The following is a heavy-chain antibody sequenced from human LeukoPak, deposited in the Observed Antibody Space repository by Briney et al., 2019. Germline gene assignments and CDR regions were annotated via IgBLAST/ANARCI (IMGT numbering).Heavy chain of an antibody. V-gene: IGHV4-34*01. CDR3: ARENSGSYREFDY. CDR2: TNHSGST. Sequence: SETLSLTCAVYGGTFSGYYWSWIRQPPGKGLEWIGETNHSGSTNYNASLKSRVSMSVDTSKNQFSLKLSSVTAADTAVFYCARENSGSYREFDYWGQGTLVTVSS. CDR1: GGTFSGYY. D-gene: IGHD1-26*01. J-gene: IGHJ4*02.